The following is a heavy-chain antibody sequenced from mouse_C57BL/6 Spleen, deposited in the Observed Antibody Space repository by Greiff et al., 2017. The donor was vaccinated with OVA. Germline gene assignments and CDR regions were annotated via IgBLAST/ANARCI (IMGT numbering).Heavy chain of an antibody. D-gene: IGHD1-1*01. J-gene: IGHJ2*01. CDR2: IHPSDSDT. CDR3: AMVLITTVVADY. CDR1: GYTFTSYW. Sequence: QVQLKQPGAELVKPGASVKVSCKASGYTFTSYWMHWVKQRPGQGLEWIGRIHPSDSDTNYNQKFKGKATLTVDKSSSTAYMQLSSLTSEDSAVYYCAMVLITTVVADYWGQGTTLTVSS. V-gene: IGHV1-74*01.